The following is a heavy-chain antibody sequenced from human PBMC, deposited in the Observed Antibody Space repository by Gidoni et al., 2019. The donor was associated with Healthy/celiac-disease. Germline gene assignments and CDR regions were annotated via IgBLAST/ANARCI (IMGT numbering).Heavy chain of an antibody. CDR2: LNHSGST. CDR3: ASRPKKSFLYGMGV. V-gene: IGHV4-34*01. CDR1: GGSVSGYY. D-gene: IGHD3-16*02. Sequence: QVQLQQWGAGLLKPSETLSLTCAVYGGSVSGYYWSWLRQPPGKGLEWIGELNHSGSTNYNPSLTSRFTISVDTSKTQFSLKMSSVTAADTAVYYCASRPKKSFLYGMGVWGQGTTVTVSS. J-gene: IGHJ6*02.